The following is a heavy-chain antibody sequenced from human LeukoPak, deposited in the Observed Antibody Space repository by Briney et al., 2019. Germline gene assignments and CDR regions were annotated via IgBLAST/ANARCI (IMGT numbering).Heavy chain of an antibody. CDR2: IYTSGST. V-gene: IGHV4-4*07. CDR1: GGSISSYY. D-gene: IGHD6-19*01. CDR3: ARYHSSGWYGGYFDY. J-gene: IGHJ4*02. Sequence: SETLSLTCTVSGGSISSYYWSWIRQPAGKGLEWIGRIYTSGSTNYNPSLKSRVTISVDTSKNQFSLKLSSVTAADTAVYYCARYHSSGWYGGYFDYWGQGTLVTVSS.